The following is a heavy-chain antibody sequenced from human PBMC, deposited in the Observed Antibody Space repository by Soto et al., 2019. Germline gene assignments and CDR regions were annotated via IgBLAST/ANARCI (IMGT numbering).Heavy chain of an antibody. CDR1: GFTFSIYA. D-gene: IGHD2-15*01. Sequence: GGSLRLSCAASGFTFSIYAMHWVRKAPGKGLEWVAGISYDGARKAYANSVKGRFSFSRDTSKNTLYLEMNSLRVEDTAAYYCSRGDREDTAVVIGARPGEYGMDVWGQGTTVTVSS. J-gene: IGHJ6*02. CDR3: SRGDREDTAVVIGARPGEYGMDV. CDR2: ISYDGARK. V-gene: IGHV3-30-3*01.